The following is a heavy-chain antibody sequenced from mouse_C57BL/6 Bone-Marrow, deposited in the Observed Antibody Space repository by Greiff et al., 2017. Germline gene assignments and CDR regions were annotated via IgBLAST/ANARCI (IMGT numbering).Heavy chain of an antibody. CDR2: IDPADSET. CDR1: GYTFTSYW. V-gene: IGHV1-52*01. J-gene: IGHJ4*01. D-gene: IGHD1-1*01. Sequence: QVQLKQPGAELVRPGSSVKLSCKASGYTFTSYWMHWVKQRPIQGLEWIGNIDPADSETHYNQKFKDKATLTVDKSSSTAYMQLSSLTSEDSAVYCCARTYYYGDAMDYWGQRTSVTGSS. CDR3: ARTYYYGDAMDY.